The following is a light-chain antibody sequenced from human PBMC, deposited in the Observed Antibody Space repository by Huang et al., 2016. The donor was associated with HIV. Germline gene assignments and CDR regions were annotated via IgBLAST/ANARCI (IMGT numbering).Light chain of an antibody. CDR3: HQSTSFPSIT. J-gene: IGKJ5*01. Sequence: EIVLTQSPDFQSVTPKEEVTITCRASQSIGNNLPWYQQKTDQPPKLLLKYASKPNSGVPSRFSGSGSGTDFTLTIKSLEAEDAAAYFCHQSTSFPSITFGRGTRLEIK. V-gene: IGKV6D-21*02. CDR2: YAS. CDR1: QSIGNN.